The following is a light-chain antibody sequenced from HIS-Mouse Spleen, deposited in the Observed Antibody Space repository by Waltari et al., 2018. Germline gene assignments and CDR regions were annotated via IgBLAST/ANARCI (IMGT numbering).Light chain of an antibody. CDR1: QSLLHSNGYNY. J-gene: IGKJ2*01. Sequence: TVMTQSPLSLPVTPGEPASISCRSSQSLLHSNGYNYLDWYLQKPGQSPQLLIYLGSNRASGVPDRFSGSGSGTDFTLKISRVEAEDVGVYYCMQALQTPRTFGQGTKLEIK. CDR2: LGS. CDR3: MQALQTPRT. V-gene: IGKV2-28*01.